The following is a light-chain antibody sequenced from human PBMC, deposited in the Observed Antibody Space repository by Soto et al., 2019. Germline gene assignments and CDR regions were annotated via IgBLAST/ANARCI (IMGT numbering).Light chain of an antibody. V-gene: IGKV1-33*01. CDR1: HDIKKY. J-gene: IGKJ4*01. CDR2: DVS. CDR3: QQYDDLPLT. Sequence: IPLTQSPSSLSAPAVGRGTITCQASHDIKKYLDWYQQKAGKAPKLLIHDVSTMATGVPSRFTGSGSGTDFTLSINSLQPEDVAAYYCQQYDDLPLTFGGGTKVDIK.